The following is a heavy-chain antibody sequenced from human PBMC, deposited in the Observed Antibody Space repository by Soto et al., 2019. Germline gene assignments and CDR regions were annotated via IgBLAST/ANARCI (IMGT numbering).Heavy chain of an antibody. CDR2: ISYDGSNK. D-gene: IGHD6-19*01. CDR3: ARDPGIAVAGHYYGMDV. Sequence: QVQLVESGGGVVQPGRSLRLSCAASGFTFSSYAMHWVRQAPGKGLEWVAVISYDGSNKYYADSVKGRFTISRDNSKNTLYLKMNSLRAEDTAVYYCARDPGIAVAGHYYGMDVWGQGTTVTVSS. V-gene: IGHV3-30-3*01. CDR1: GFTFSSYA. J-gene: IGHJ6*02.